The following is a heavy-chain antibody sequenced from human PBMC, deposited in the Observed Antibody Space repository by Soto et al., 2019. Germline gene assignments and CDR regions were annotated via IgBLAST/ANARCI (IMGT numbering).Heavy chain of an antibody. J-gene: IGHJ4*02. CDR2: ISTYNTNT. V-gene: IGHV1-18*01. D-gene: IGHD2-2*01. CDR1: GYTFTNYG. Sequence: ASVKVSCKASGYTFTNYGISWVRQAPGQGLEWMGWISTYNTNTNYAQKFQGRVTMATDTSTSTVYMEMRSLTFDDTAVYYCARDRGLCSTSTCYFEADYWGQGTLVTVSS. CDR3: ARDRGLCSTSTCYFEADY.